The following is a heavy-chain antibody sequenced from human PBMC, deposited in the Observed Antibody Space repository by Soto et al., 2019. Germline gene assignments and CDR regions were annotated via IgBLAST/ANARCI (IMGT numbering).Heavy chain of an antibody. CDR3: AKVAGGVPADY. CDR1: GFTFSNYA. V-gene: IGHV3-23*01. J-gene: IGHJ4*02. D-gene: IGHD3-3*01. Sequence: EVQLLESGGGLVQPGGSLRLSCAASGFTFSNYAMSWVRQAPGKGLEWVSTISGSGGSTFYADSVKGRFTISRGRSKNTVDLQMKCLRSEETAVYYCAKVAGGVPADYWGQGTLVTSSS. CDR2: ISGSGGST.